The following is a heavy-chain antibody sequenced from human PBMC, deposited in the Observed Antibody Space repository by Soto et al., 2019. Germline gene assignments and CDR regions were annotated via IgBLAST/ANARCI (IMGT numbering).Heavy chain of an antibody. D-gene: IGHD1-26*01. V-gene: IGHV3-30*04. Sequence: QVNLVESGGGVVQPGRSLGLSCAASGFTFKSHTMHWVRQAPGKGLEWVAAISYDGSYTYYADSVKGRFIISRDNPKNTLFLKLNSLRVDDTALYYCARIAGATTWFDSWGQGTLVTVSS. CDR3: ARIAGATTWFDS. CDR2: ISYDGSYT. CDR1: GFTFKSHT. J-gene: IGHJ5*01.